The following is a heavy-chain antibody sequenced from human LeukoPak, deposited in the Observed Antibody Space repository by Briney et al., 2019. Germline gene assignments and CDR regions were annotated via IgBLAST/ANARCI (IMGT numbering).Heavy chain of an antibody. V-gene: IGHV4-31*03. Sequence: PSETLSLTCTVSGGSISSGGYYWSWIRQHPGKGLEWIGYIYYSGSTYYNPSLKSRVTISVDTSKNQFSLKLSSVTAADTAVYYCASGDRRRLGIAAAGRWGQGTLVTVSS. CDR1: GGSISSGGYY. CDR2: IYYSGST. D-gene: IGHD6-13*01. J-gene: IGHJ4*02. CDR3: ASGDRRRLGIAAAGR.